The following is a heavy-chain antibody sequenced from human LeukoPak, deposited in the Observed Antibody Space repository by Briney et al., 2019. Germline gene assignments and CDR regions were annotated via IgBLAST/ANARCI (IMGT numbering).Heavy chain of an antibody. CDR1: GFTFSSYS. V-gene: IGHV3-21*04. D-gene: IGHD5-12*01. CDR2: ISSSSSYI. CDR3: AKGNSGPSTGFDY. J-gene: IGHJ4*02. Sequence: GGSLRLSCAASGFTFSSYSMIWVRQAPGKGLEWVSSISSSSSYIYYADSVKGRFTISRDNSKNTLYLQMNSLRAEDTAVYYCAKGNSGPSTGFDYWGQGTLVTVSS.